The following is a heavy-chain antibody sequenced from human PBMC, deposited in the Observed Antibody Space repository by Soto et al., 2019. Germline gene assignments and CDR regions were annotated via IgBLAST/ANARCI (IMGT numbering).Heavy chain of an antibody. CDR1: GYTFTSYY. CDR2: INPSGGST. J-gene: IGHJ5*02. V-gene: IGHV1-46*01. CDR3: AREAGYSRPLNWFDP. Sequence: QVQLVQSGAEVKKPGASVKVSCKASGYTFTSYYMHWVRQAPGQGLEWMGVINPSGGSTSYAQKFQGRVTMTRDTSTSTVYMELSRLRSEDTAEYYYAREAGYSRPLNWFDPWGQGTLVTVSS. D-gene: IGHD5-12*01.